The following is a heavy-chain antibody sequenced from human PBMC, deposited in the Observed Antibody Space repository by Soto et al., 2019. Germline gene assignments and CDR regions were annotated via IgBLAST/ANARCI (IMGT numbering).Heavy chain of an antibody. Sequence: EVQLLESGGGLVQPGGSLRLSCAASGFTFSSYAMTWVRQAAGKGLEWVSTFRARGDSTFYGDSVKGRCTISRDNSDNTVYLQMNSLKAEDTAVYYCAKGGYTTYFEYWAQGTLVTVSS. CDR2: FRARGDST. CDR1: GFTFSSYA. CDR3: AKGGYTTYFEY. V-gene: IGHV3-23*01. J-gene: IGHJ4*02. D-gene: IGHD5-18*01.